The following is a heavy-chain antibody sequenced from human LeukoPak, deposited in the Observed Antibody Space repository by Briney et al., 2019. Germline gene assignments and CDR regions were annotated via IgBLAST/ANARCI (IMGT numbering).Heavy chain of an antibody. J-gene: IGHJ4*02. CDR1: GGSISSYY. Sequence: SETLSLTCTVSGGSISSYYWSWIRQPPGKGLEWIGYIYYSGSTNYNPSLKSRVTISVDTSKNQFSLKLSSVTAADTAVYYCARELRYDSSIYYFDYWGQGTLVTGSS. CDR3: ARELRYDSSIYYFDY. V-gene: IGHV4-59*01. D-gene: IGHD3-22*01. CDR2: IYYSGST.